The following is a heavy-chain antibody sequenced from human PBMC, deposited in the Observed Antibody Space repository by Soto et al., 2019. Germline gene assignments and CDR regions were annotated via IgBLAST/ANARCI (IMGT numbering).Heavy chain of an antibody. V-gene: IGHV1-3*01. CDR1: GYTFTSYA. CDR2: INAGNGNT. D-gene: IGHD6-6*01. CDR3: AKSTAARAITPGKN. J-gene: IGHJ4*02. Sequence: GASVKVSCKASGYTFTSYAMHWVRQAPGQRLEWMGWINAGNGNTKYSQKFQGRVTITRDTSASTAYMELNSLRAEDTAVYYCAKSTAARAITPGKNWGQGTLVTVSS.